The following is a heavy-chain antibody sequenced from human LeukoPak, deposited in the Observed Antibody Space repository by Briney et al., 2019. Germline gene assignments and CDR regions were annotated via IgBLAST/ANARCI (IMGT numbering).Heavy chain of an antibody. CDR2: ISYDGSNK. CDR1: GFTFSGYA. CDR3: ARDGYDSSGYYADY. Sequence: GRSLRLPCAASGFTFSGYAMHWVRQAPGKGLEWVAVISYDGSNKYYADSVKGRFTISRDNSKNTLYLQMNSLRAEDTAVYYCARDGYDSSGYYADYWGQGTLVTVSS. D-gene: IGHD3-22*01. J-gene: IGHJ4*02. V-gene: IGHV3-30*01.